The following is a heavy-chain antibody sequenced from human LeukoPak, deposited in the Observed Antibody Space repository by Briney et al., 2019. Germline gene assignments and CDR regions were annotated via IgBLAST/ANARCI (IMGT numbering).Heavy chain of an antibody. CDR2: IYYSGST. V-gene: IGHV4-59*12. J-gene: IGHJ1*01. D-gene: IGHD1-14*01. CDR1: GGSISSYY. CDR3: AREDRGYFQH. Sequence: SETLSLTCTVSGGSISSYYWSWIRQPPGKGLEWIGSIYYSGSTYYNPSLKSRVTISVDTSKNQFSLKLSSVTAADTAVYYCAREDRGYFQHWGQGTLVTVSS.